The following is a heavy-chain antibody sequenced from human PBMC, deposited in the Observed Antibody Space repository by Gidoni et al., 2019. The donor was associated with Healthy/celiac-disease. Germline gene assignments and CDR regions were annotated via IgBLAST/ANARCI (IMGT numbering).Heavy chain of an antibody. D-gene: IGHD3-9*01. J-gene: IGHJ4*02. V-gene: IGHV4-34*01. CDR3: ARLSRRYYFDY. CDR2: INHSGST. CDR1: RGSFSGYY. Sequence: QVQLQQWGAGLLKPSDTLSLTCAVYRGSFSGYYWSWISQPPGKGLEWIGEINHSGSTNYNPSLKSRVTISVDTSKNQFSLKLSSVTAADTAVYYCARLSRRYYFDYWGQGTLVTVSS.